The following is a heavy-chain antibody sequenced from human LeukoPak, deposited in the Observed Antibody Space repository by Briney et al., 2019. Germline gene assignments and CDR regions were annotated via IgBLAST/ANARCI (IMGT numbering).Heavy chain of an antibody. V-gene: IGHV3-48*03. CDR1: GLTFSSYE. J-gene: IGHJ6*03. D-gene: IGHD1-20*01. Sequence: PGGSLRLSCAASGLTFSSYEINWVRQAPGKGLKWVSCISRRGGTVYYADSVKGRFTIARDNAKNSLYLQMNSLRAEDTAFYYCARDSPITGSFYYYMDVWGEGTTVTVSS. CDR3: ARDSPITGSFYYYMDV. CDR2: ISRRGGTV.